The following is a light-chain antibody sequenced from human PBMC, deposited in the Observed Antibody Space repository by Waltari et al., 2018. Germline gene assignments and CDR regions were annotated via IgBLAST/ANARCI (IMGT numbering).Light chain of an antibody. J-gene: IGKJ1*01. CDR3: QQSYTTPPT. V-gene: IGKV1-39*01. CDR1: QSVSNN. Sequence: DIQMTQSPSSLSASVGDRVTITCRASQSVSNNLNWFQQKPGKATKLLIYAASSLQSGVPSRFSGSGSGTDFTLTISSLQLEDFATYYCQQSYTTPPTFGQGTKVEIK. CDR2: AAS.